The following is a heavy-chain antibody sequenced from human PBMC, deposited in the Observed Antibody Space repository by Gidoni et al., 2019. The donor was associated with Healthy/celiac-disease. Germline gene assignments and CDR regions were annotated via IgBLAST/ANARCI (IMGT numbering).Heavy chain of an antibody. CDR2: ISWNSGSI. V-gene: IGHV3-9*01. D-gene: IGHD3-22*01. CDR3: AKDISYYYDSSGYSGYYYYYGMDV. CDR1: GFTFDDYA. J-gene: IGHJ6*02. Sequence: EVQLVESGGGLVQPGRSLRLSCAASGFTFDDYAMHGVRQAPGKGLECVSGISWNSGSIGYADSVKGRFTISRDNAKNSLYLQMNSLRAEDTALYYCAKDISYYYDSSGYSGYYYYYGMDVWGQGTTVTVSS.